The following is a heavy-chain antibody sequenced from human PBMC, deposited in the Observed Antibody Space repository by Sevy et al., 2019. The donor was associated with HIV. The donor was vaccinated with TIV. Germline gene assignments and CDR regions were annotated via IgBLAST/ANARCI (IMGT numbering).Heavy chain of an antibody. J-gene: IGHJ3*02. CDR3: ARDAREGSGYFHDGFDM. CDR1: GFTFSSYS. D-gene: IGHD3-3*01. CDR2: ISSRSNYI. Sequence: GGSLRLSCAASGFTFSSYSMNWVRQAPGKGLEWVSSISSRSNYIYYADSVKGRFTISRDNAKNSLYLQMNSLRAEDTAIYPCARDAREGSGYFHDGFDMWGQGTMVTVSS. V-gene: IGHV3-21*01.